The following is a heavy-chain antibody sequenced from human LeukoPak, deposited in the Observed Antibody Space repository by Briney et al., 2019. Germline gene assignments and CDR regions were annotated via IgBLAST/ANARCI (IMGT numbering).Heavy chain of an antibody. V-gene: IGHV1-2*02. CDR1: GYTFTGYY. CDR3: ARVTYTVTIYYGMDV. CDR2: INPNSGGT. Sequence: ASVKVSCKASGYTFTGYYMHWVRQAPGQGLEWMGWINPNSGGTNYAQKFQGRVTMTRDTSISTAYMELSRLRSDDTAVYYCARVTYTVTIYYGMDVWGQGTLVTVSS. J-gene: IGHJ6*02. D-gene: IGHD4-11*01.